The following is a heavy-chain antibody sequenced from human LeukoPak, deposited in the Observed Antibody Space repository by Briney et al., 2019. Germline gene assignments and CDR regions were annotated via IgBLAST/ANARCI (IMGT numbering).Heavy chain of an antibody. J-gene: IGHJ4*02. D-gene: IGHD4-23*01. CDR2: IKPDTGGT. CDR3: ARDLRGNSFDY. CDR1: GYNFIGNY. Sequence: ASVKVSCKTSGYNFIGNYMHWVRQAPGQGLEWVGWIKPDTGGTDYAQKFQGRVTVTRDTSISTAYMELSSLTSDDTAVYYCARDLRGNSFDYWGQGTLVTVSS. V-gene: IGHV1-2*02.